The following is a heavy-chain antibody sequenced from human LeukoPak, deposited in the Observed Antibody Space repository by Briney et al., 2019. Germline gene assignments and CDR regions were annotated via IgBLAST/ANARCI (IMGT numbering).Heavy chain of an antibody. CDR3: AGTGYSSSCFDY. J-gene: IGHJ4*02. D-gene: IGHD6-13*01. CDR1: GFTFSSYW. Sequence: GSLRLSCAASGFTFSSYWMSWVRQAPGKGLEWVANIKQDGSEKYYVDSVKGRFTISRDNAKNSLYLQMNSLRAEDTAVYYCAGTGYSSSCFDYWGQGTLVTVSS. CDR2: IKQDGSEK. V-gene: IGHV3-7*04.